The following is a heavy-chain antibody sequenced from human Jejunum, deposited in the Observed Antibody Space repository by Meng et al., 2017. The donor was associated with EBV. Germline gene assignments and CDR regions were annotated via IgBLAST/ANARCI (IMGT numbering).Heavy chain of an antibody. J-gene: IGHJ4*02. V-gene: IGHV1-18*01. D-gene: IGHD5-24*01. Sequence: VKLVQSGAEVKKPGASVKFSCKASGYDFSNSGISWVRQAPGQGLEWMGWISVYRGNTNYAQRFQDRVTLTTNTSTSTVYMELRSLTSDDTAVYYCARDRSNSDYWGQGTLVTVSS. CDR1: GYDFSNSG. CDR3: ARDRSNSDY. CDR2: ISVYRGNT.